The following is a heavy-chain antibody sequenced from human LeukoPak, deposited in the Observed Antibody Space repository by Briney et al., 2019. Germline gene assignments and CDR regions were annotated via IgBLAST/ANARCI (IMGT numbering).Heavy chain of an antibody. Sequence: PGGSLRLSCAASGFTFNNYAMNWVRQAPGEGLGWVSSISGGGETTYYADSAKGRFTISRDNSQNTLYLQMNSLRAEDTAVYYCARDYADYVGYFFFDYWGQGTLVTVSS. D-gene: IGHD4-17*01. CDR2: ISGGGETT. CDR1: GFTFNNYA. V-gene: IGHV3-23*01. J-gene: IGHJ4*02. CDR3: ARDYADYVGYFFFDY.